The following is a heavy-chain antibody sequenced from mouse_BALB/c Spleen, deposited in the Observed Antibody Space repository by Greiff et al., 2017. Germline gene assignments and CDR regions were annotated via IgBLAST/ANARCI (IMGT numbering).Heavy chain of an antibody. D-gene: IGHD2-4*01. CDR1: GFTFSSYG. V-gene: IGHV5-6*02. CDR3: ASMITTRYYFDY. J-gene: IGHJ2*01. CDR2: ISSGGSYT. Sequence: EVKLEESGGDLVKPGGSLKLSCAASGFTFSSYGMSWVRQTPDKRLEWVATISSGGSYTYYPDSVKGRFTISRDNAKNTLYLQMSSLKSEDTAMYYCASMITTRYYFDYWGQGTTLTVSS.